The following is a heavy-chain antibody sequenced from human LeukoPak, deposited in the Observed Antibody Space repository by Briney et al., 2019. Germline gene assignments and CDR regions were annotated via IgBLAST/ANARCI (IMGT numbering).Heavy chain of an antibody. D-gene: IGHD5-12*01. V-gene: IGHV3-11*06. CDR3: ARDRSGYSGYDSLGDYYGMDV. CDR2: ISSSSSYT. Sequence: GGSLRLSCPASGFTFSDYYMSWVRQAPGKGLEWVSYISSSSSYTNYADSVKGRFTISRDNAKNSLYLQMNSLRAEDTAVYYCARDRSGYSGYDSLGDYYGMDVWGKGTTVTVSS. J-gene: IGHJ6*04. CDR1: GFTFSDYY.